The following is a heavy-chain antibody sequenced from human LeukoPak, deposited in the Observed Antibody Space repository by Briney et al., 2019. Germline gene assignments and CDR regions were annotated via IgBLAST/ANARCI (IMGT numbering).Heavy chain of an antibody. CDR3: ARVAYYYDISGYSYQYYYYYMDV. CDR1: GFAFIDYY. Sequence: KSGGFLRLSCAASGFAFIDYYMSWIRQAPGKGLEWVSYISSDGGTIYYADSVKGRFTISRDNAKSSLYLQMNSLRAEDTAVYYCARVAYYYDISGYSYQYYYYYMDVWGKGTTVTVSS. D-gene: IGHD3-22*01. CDR2: ISSDGGTI. V-gene: IGHV3-11*01. J-gene: IGHJ6*03.